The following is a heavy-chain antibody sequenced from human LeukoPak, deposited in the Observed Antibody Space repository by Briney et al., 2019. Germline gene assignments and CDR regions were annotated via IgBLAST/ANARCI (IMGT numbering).Heavy chain of an antibody. CDR3: AREAYCGGDCYLDAFDI. Sequence: SETLSLTCAVYGGSFSGYYWSWIRQPPGKGLEWIGEINHSGSTNYNPSLKSRVTISVDTSKNQFSLKLSSVTAADTAVYYCAREAYCGGDCYLDAFDIRGQGTMVTVSS. CDR1: GGSFSGYY. D-gene: IGHD2-21*02. J-gene: IGHJ3*02. CDR2: INHSGST. V-gene: IGHV4-34*01.